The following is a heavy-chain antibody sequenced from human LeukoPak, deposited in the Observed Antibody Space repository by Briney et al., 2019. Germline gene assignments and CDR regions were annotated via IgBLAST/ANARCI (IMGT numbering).Heavy chain of an antibody. CDR2: IHTSGST. V-gene: IGHV4-4*09. D-gene: IGHD3-10*01. J-gene: IGHJ4*02. CDR3: ARQAYYSESGSCIGFDY. CDR1: GGSISSYY. Sequence: SETLSLICTVSGGSISSYYWSWIRPPPGKGLEWIGYIHTSGSTSYNPSLKSRVTMSVDTSKNQFSLKLSSVTAADTAVYYCARQAYYSESGSCIGFDYWGQGTLVPVSS.